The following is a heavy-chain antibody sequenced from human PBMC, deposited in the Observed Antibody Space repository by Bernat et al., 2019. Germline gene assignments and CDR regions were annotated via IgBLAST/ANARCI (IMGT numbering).Heavy chain of an antibody. Sequence: EVQLVESGGGLVQPGGSLRLSCAASGFTFSSYELNWVRQAPGKGLEWISYISSSASAIYYADSVKGRFTISRDNAKNSLYLQMNNLRAEDTAVYYCAREGSFDYFDYWGQGTLVTVSS. CDR1: GFTFSSYE. J-gene: IGHJ4*02. V-gene: IGHV3-48*03. CDR2: ISSSASAI. CDR3: AREGSFDYFDY. D-gene: IGHD2-15*01.